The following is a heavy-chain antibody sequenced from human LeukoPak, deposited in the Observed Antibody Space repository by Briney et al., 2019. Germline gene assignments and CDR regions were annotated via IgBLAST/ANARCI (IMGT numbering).Heavy chain of an antibody. V-gene: IGHV1-2*06. CDR2: INPNSGGT. D-gene: IGHD1-26*01. CDR3: ATAVRRGSYLFDAFDI. J-gene: IGHJ3*02. CDR1: GYTFTGYY. Sequence: ASVKVSCKASGYTFTGYYMHWVRQAPGQGLEWMGRINPNSGGTNYAQKFQGRVTMTEDTSTDTAYMELSSLRSEDTAVYYCATAVRRGSYLFDAFDIWGQGTMVTVSS.